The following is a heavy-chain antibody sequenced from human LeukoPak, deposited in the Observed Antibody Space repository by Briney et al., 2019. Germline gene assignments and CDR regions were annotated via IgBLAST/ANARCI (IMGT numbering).Heavy chain of an antibody. J-gene: IGHJ4*02. CDR1: GFTFSSYA. CDR2: ISGSGGST. Sequence: GGSLRLSCAASGFTFSSYAMSWVRQAPGKGLEWVSAISGSGGSTYYADSVKGRFTISRDNSKNTLYLQMNSPRAEDTAVYYCAKPGIAAAGQGGFDYWGQGTLVTVSS. V-gene: IGHV3-23*01. CDR3: AKPGIAAAGQGGFDY. D-gene: IGHD6-13*01.